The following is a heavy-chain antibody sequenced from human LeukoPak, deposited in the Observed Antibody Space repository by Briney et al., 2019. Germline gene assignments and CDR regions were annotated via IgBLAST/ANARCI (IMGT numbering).Heavy chain of an antibody. CDR2: IYYSGST. CDR3: AREGDLGIAVAGPGGEWFDP. CDR1: GGSIRSYY. Sequence: SETLSLTCTVSGGSIRSYYWSWIRQPPGKGLEWIGSIYYSGSTYYNPSLKSRVTISVDTSKNQFSLKLSSVTAADTAVYYCAREGDLGIAVAGPGGEWFDPWGQGTLVTVSS. D-gene: IGHD6-19*01. V-gene: IGHV4-59*12. J-gene: IGHJ5*02.